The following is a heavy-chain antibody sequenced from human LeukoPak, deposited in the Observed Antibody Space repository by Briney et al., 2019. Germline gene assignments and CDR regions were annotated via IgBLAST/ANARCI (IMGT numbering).Heavy chain of an antibody. D-gene: IGHD4-17*01. Sequence: GGSLRLSCAASGFTFDDYGMSWVRQAPGKGLEWVSAISGSGGSTYYADSVKGRFTISRDNSKNTLYLQMNSLRAEDTAVYYCAKEMTTVTTVYFDYWGQGTLVTVSS. CDR2: ISGSGGST. CDR1: GFTFDDYG. J-gene: IGHJ4*02. CDR3: AKEMTTVTTVYFDY. V-gene: IGHV3-23*01.